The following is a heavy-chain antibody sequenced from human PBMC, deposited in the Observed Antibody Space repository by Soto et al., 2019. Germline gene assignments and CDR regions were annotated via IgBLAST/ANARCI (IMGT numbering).Heavy chain of an antibody. V-gene: IGHV1-18*01. D-gene: IGHD1-26*01. CDR3: ARSPPGWERTNYYYDGMDV. Sequence: ASVKVSCKASGYTFTSYGISWVRQAPGQGLEWMGWISAYNGNTNYAQKLQGRVTMTTDTSTSTAYMELRSLRSDDTAVYYCARSPPGWERTNYYYDGMDVWGQGTTVTVSS. CDR1: GYTFTSYG. CDR2: ISAYNGNT. J-gene: IGHJ6*02.